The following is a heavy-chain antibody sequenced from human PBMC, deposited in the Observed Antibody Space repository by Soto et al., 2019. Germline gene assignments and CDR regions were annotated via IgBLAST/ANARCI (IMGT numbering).Heavy chain of an antibody. V-gene: IGHV3-23*01. CDR1: GFTFSSYG. CDR3: AKRKLEWRYCESTTCYPFDY. J-gene: IGHJ4*02. CDR2: ISGSGDST. D-gene: IGHD2-2*01. Sequence: EVQLSESGGGLVQPGGSLRLSCAASGFTFSSYGLSWVRQAPGKGLEWVSGISGSGDSTYYADSVKGRFTISRDNSKNTLYLQMDSLRAEDTAVYYGAKRKLEWRYCESTTCYPFDYWGQGTLVTVSS.